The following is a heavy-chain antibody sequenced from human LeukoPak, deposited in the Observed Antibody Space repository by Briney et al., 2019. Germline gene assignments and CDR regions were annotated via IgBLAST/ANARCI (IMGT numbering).Heavy chain of an antibody. V-gene: IGHV5-51*01. J-gene: IGHJ4*02. Sequence: GESLKISCKGSGNSFTSYWIGWVRQMPGKGLEWMGIIYPDDSDTRYNPSFQGQVTISADKSISTAYLQWSSLEASDTAMYYCARQTHDYSNFFDYWGQGTLVTVSS. CDR2: IYPDDSDT. D-gene: IGHD4-11*01. CDR3: ARQTHDYSNFFDY. CDR1: GNSFTSYW.